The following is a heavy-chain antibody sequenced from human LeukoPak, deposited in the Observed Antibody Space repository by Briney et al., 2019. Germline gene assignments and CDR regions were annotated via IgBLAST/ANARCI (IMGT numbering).Heavy chain of an antibody. CDR2: INHSGST. CDR3: ARGRRTTVTTDYYYYGMDV. V-gene: IGHV4-34*01. J-gene: IGHJ6*02. CDR1: GGSFSGYY. Sequence: SETLSLTCAVYGGSFSGYYWSWIRQPPGKGLEWIGEINHSGSTNYNPSLKSRVTISVDTSKNQFSLKLSSVTAADTAVYYCARGRRTTVTTDYYYYGMDVWDQGTTVTVSS. D-gene: IGHD4-17*01.